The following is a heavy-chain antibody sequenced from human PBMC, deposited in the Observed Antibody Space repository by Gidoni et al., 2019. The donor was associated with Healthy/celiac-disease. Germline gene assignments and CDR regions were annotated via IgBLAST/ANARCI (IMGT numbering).Heavy chain of an antibody. CDR2: MYWDDDK. D-gene: IGHD6-13*01. Sequence: QITLKESGPTLVKPTQTLTLTCTFSGFSLSTSGVGVGWIRQPPGKALEWLALMYWDDDKRYSPSLKSRLTITKDTSKNQVVLTLTNMDPVDTATYYCAHRDGYSSSWYSDAFDIWGQGTMVTVSS. CDR3: AHRDGYSSSWYSDAFDI. J-gene: IGHJ3*02. CDR1: GFSLSTSGVG. V-gene: IGHV2-5*02.